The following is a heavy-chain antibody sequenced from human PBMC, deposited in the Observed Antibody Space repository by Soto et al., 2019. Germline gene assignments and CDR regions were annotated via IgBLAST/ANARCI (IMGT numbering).Heavy chain of an antibody. CDR3: ARGVVVAPSYFQH. CDR2: INPKNGDT. CDR1: GYTFTAYY. J-gene: IGHJ1*01. V-gene: IGHV1-2*06. Sequence: GASVKVSCKASGYTFTAYYMHWVRQAPGQGPEWMGRINPKNGDTNYVQKFQGRVTMTRDTSISTAYMELSSLTSGDTAVYYCARGVVVAPSYFQHWGQGTLVTVPQ. D-gene: IGHD2-15*01.